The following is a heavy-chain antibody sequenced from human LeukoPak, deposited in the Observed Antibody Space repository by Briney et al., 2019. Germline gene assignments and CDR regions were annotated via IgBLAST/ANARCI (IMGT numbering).Heavy chain of an antibody. V-gene: IGHV4-59*11. Sequence: PSETLSLTCTVSGGSMSSHYWSWIRQPPGKGLEWIGYIYYSGTTTYNPSLKSRVTISIDTSKNQFSLKLSSVTAADTAVYYCARETSDGGWYHDYWGQGTLVTVSS. CDR3: ARETSDGGWYHDY. J-gene: IGHJ4*02. CDR1: GGSMSSHY. CDR2: IYYSGTT. D-gene: IGHD6-19*01.